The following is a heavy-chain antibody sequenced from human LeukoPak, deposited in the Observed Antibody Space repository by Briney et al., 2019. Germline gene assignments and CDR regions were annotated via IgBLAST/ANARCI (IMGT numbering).Heavy chain of an antibody. Sequence: KSSETLSLTCTVSGGSISIYYWSWIRQPPGKGLEWIGYIYYSGTTNYNPSLKSRVTISVDTSKNQFSLKLSSVTAADTAVYYCARLSSWDFWSGYQYYFDYWGQGTLVTVSS. CDR3: ARLSSWDFWSGYQYYFDY. CDR1: GGSISIYY. D-gene: IGHD3-3*01. J-gene: IGHJ4*02. CDR2: IYYSGTT. V-gene: IGHV4-59*08.